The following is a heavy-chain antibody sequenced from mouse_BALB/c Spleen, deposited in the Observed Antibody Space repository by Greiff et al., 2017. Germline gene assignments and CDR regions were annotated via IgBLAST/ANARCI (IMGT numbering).Heavy chain of an antibody. CDR3: ARPYYYGSSYDY. J-gene: IGHJ3*01. Sequence: QVQLQQSGAELVKPGASVKLSCKASGYTFTSYWMHWVKQRPGQGLEWIGEINPSNGRTNYNEKFKSKATLTVDKSSSTAYMQLSSLTSEDSAVYYCARPYYYGSSYDYWGQGTLVTVSA. CDR1: GYTFTSYW. D-gene: IGHD1-1*01. V-gene: IGHV1S81*02. CDR2: INPSNGRT.